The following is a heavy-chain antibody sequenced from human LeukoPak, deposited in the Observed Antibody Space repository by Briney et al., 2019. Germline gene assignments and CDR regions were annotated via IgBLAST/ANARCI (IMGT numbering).Heavy chain of an antibody. CDR3: ARSFYDSSGNEYYYYYYYMDV. CDR2: TYYRSKWYN. Sequence: SQTLSLTCAISGDSVSSNSAAWNWIRQSPSRGLEWLGRTYYRSKWYNDYAVSVKSRITINPDTSKNQFSLQLNSVTPEDTAEYYCARSFYDSSGNEYYYYYYYMDVWGKGTTVTVSS. J-gene: IGHJ6*03. D-gene: IGHD3-22*01. CDR1: GDSVSSNSAA. V-gene: IGHV6-1*01.